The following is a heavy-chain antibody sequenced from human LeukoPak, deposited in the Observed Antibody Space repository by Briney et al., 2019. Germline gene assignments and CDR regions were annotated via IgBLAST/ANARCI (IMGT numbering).Heavy chain of an antibody. CDR2: ISYDGSNK. V-gene: IGHV3-30*04. D-gene: IGHD3-22*01. J-gene: IGHJ4*02. CDR3: ARNYYDSSGYYDY. Sequence: GGSLRLSCAASGFTFSSYAMHWVRQAPGKGLEWVAVISYDGSNKYYADSVKGRFTISRDNSKNTLYLQMNSLRAEDTAVYYCARNYYDSSGYYDYWGQGTLVTVSS. CDR1: GFTFSSYA.